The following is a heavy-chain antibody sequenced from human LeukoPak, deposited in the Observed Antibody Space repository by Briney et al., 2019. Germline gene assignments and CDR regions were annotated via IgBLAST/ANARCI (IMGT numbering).Heavy chain of an antibody. Sequence: GGSLRLSCAASGFTFNNFWMSWVRQAPGKGLEWIGRIKSQTDGGTADYAAPVKGRFTISRDDSKTTLFQQMNSLKTEDTAMYYCATDLLDYWGRGTLVTVSS. CDR2: IKSQTDGGTA. CDR1: GFTFNNFW. V-gene: IGHV3-15*01. J-gene: IGHJ4*02. CDR3: ATDLLDY.